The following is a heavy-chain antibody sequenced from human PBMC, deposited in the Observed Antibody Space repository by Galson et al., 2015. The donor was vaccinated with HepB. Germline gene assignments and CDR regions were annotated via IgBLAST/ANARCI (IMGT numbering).Heavy chain of an antibody. CDR2: IYYSGST. CDR1: GGSISTSSYY. D-gene: IGHD5-18*01. V-gene: IGHV4-39*02. CDR3: ARDRYSPNLDAEN. J-gene: IGHJ4*02. Sequence: ETLSLTCTVSGGSISTSSYYWGWIRQPPGKGLEWIGSIYYSGSTYYNPSLKSRVTMSVDTSKNQFSLRLSSVTAADTAIYYCARDRYSPNLDAENWGQGALVTVSS.